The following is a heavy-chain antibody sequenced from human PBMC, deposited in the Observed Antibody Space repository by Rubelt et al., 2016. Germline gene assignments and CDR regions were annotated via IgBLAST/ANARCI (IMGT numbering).Heavy chain of an antibody. CDR2: IYSGGST. V-gene: IGHV3-53*01. Sequence: VRQDPGKGLEWVSVIYSGGSTYYADSGKGRFTISRDKSKNTLYLQMKSLRAEDTAVYYCASSSSSLIKGAFDIWGQGTMVTVSS. J-gene: IGHJ3*02. D-gene: IGHD6-13*01. CDR3: ASSSSSLIKGAFDI.